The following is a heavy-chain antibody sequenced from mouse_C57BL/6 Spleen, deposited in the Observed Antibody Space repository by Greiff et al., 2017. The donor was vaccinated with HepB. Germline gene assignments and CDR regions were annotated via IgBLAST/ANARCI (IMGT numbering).Heavy chain of an antibody. CDR3: ARGYYDYAWFAY. V-gene: IGHV3-6*01. Sequence: EVQRVESGPGLVKPSQSLSLTCSVTGYSITSGYYWNWIRQFPGNKLEWMGYISYDGSNNYNPSVKNRISITRDTSKNQFFLKLNSVTTEDTATYYCARGYYDYAWFAYWGQGTLVTVSA. D-gene: IGHD2-4*01. CDR1: GYSITSGYY. J-gene: IGHJ3*01. CDR2: ISYDGSN.